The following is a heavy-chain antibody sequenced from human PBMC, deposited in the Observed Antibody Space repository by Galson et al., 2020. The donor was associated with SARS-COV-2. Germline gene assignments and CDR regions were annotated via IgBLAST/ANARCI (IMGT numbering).Heavy chain of an antibody. D-gene: IGHD2-8*02. CDR3: ARALREVNMILVVLGYYYYMDV. J-gene: IGHJ6*03. Sequence: SETLSLTCAVYGGSFSGYYWTWIRQPPGKGLEWIGEINLGGSPKYNPSLKNRVTISLDRSKNQFSLKLSSLSAADAAVYYCARALREVNMILVVLGYYYYMDVWGKGTTVTISS. CDR1: GGSFSGYY. V-gene: IGHV4-34*01. CDR2: INLGGSP.